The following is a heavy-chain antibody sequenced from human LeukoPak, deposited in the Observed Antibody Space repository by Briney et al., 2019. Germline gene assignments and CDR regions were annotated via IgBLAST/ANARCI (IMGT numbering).Heavy chain of an antibody. CDR1: GFTFSSYG. Sequence: GGSLRLSCAASGFTFSSYGMSWVRQAPGKGLEWVSAISGSGGSTYYADSVKGRFTISRDNSKNMLYLQMNSLRAEDTAVYYCARFVFKDWFDPWGQGTLVTVSS. J-gene: IGHJ5*02. CDR3: ARFVFKDWFDP. D-gene: IGHD2-15*01. V-gene: IGHV3-23*01. CDR2: ISGSGGST.